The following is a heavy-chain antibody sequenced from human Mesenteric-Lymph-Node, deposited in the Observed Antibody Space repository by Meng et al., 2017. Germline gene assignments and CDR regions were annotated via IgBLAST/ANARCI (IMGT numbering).Heavy chain of an antibody. D-gene: IGHD1-26*01. Sequence: GESLKISCEASGFIFSSYAMTWVRQAPGKGLEWVSSISGSGGSRYYADSVKGRFTISRDNSKNTLFLQMSSLRAEDTAVYYCAKDSVQEREQWEQGDNWGQGTLVTVSS. CDR2: ISGSGGSR. CDR3: AKDSVQEREQWEQGDN. V-gene: IGHV3-23*01. J-gene: IGHJ4*02. CDR1: GFIFSSYA.